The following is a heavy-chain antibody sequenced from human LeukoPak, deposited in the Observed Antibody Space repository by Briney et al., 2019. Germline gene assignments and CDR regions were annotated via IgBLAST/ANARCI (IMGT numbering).Heavy chain of an antibody. CDR1: GFTFSSYG. V-gene: IGHV3-30*18. J-gene: IGHJ4*02. Sequence: GVSLRLSCAASGFTFSSYGMHWVRQAPGKGLEWVAVISYDGSNKYYADSVKGRFTISRDNSKNTLYLQMNSLRAEDTAVYYCAKDRDTAMVRVNPPFDYWGQGTLVTVSS. D-gene: IGHD5-18*01. CDR2: ISYDGSNK. CDR3: AKDRDTAMVRVNPPFDY.